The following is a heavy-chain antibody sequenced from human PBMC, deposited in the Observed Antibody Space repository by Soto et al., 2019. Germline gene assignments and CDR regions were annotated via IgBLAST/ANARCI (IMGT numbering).Heavy chain of an antibody. D-gene: IGHD2-21*02. CDR1: RFPFKIYV. CDR2: VTANGGST. Sequence: WECLRPCCAAPRFPFKIYVITWVRKAQGNGLEWVSAVTANGGSTYSADSVKGRFTISRDNSKNTLFLQMNSLRAEDTAVYYCASLGVGDWANYYCYSGMDVWGQGPTVTVSS. CDR3: ASLGVGDWANYYCYSGMDV. J-gene: IGHJ6*02. V-gene: IGHV3-23*01.